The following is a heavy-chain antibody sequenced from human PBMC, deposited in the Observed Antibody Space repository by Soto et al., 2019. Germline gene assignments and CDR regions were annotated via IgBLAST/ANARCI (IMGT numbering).Heavy chain of an antibody. J-gene: IGHJ4*02. Sequence: QVQLVQSGAEEKKPGASVKVSCKASGYTFTNYAMHWVRQAPGQRLEWMGWINVENGNTKYSETFQGRVTITRDTSASAAYVELSSLRSEDTAVYYCARGGVTALDYWGQGTLVTVSS. V-gene: IGHV1-3*05. CDR1: GYTFTNYA. CDR2: INVENGNT. D-gene: IGHD2-21*02. CDR3: ARGGVTALDY.